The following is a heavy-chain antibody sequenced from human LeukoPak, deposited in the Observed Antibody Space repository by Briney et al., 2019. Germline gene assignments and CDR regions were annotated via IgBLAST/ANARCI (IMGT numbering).Heavy chain of an antibody. V-gene: IGHV3-21*01. D-gene: IGHD5-18*01. CDR2: ISSTSSYI. J-gene: IGHJ5*02. CDR1: GFTFSDYS. Sequence: PGGSLRLSCAASGFTFSDYSMHWVRQAPGKGLEWVSCISSTSSYIYYADSVRGRFTISRDNAKNSLYLQMSSLRAEDTAVYYCARGQLWQTGWFDPWGQGTLVTVSS. CDR3: ARGQLWQTGWFDP.